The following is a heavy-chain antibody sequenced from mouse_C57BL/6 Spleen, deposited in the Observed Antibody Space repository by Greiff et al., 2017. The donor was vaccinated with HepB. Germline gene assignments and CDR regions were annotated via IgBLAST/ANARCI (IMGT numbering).Heavy chain of an antibody. CDR2: IYPRSGNT. Sequence: LQESGAELARPGASVKLSCKASGYTFTSYGISWVKQRTGQGLEWIGEIYPRSGNTYYNEKFKGKATLTADKSSSTAYMELRSLTSEDSAVYFCAREAITTVVAHFDYWGQGTTLTVSS. CDR3: AREAITTVVAHFDY. J-gene: IGHJ2*01. V-gene: IGHV1-81*01. D-gene: IGHD1-1*01. CDR1: GYTFTSYG.